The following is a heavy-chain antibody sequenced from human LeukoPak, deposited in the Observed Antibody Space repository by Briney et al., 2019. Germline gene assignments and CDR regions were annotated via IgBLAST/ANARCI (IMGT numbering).Heavy chain of an antibody. D-gene: IGHD3-3*01. Sequence: GGSLRLSCVASGFTFRTYWMTWVRQAPGKGLEWVANIEQDGSEIYYVDSVKGRFTISRDNAKNSLYLQLNSLRAEDTAVYYCARGFWSFDYWGQGTPVTVSS. CDR2: IEQDGSEI. CDR1: GFTFRTYW. CDR3: ARGFWSFDY. J-gene: IGHJ4*02. V-gene: IGHV3-7*04.